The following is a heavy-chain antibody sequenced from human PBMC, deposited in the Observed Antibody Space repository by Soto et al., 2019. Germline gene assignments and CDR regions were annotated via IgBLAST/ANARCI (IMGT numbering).Heavy chain of an antibody. Sequence: ASVKVSCKASGYTFTSYAMHWVRQAPGQRLEWMGWINAGNGNTKYSQKFQGRVTITRDTSASTAYMELSSLRSEDTAVYYCARGGSLYWYFDLWGRGTLGIVSS. J-gene: IGHJ2*01. CDR1: GYTFTSYA. CDR3: ARGGSLYWYFDL. V-gene: IGHV1-3*01. CDR2: INAGNGNT. D-gene: IGHD1-26*01.